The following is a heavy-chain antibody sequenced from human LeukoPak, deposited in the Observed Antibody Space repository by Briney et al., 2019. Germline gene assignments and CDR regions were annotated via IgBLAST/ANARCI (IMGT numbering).Heavy chain of an antibody. D-gene: IGHD2-2*01. J-gene: IGHJ5*02. CDR2: IWYDGSNK. CDR3: ARELVPAAMQNWFDP. CDR1: GFTFSSYG. Sequence: GGSLRLFCAASGFTFSSYGMHWVRQAPGKGLEWVAVIWYDGSNKYYADSVKGRFTISRDNSKNTLYLQMNSLRAEDMAVYYCARELVPAAMQNWFDPWGQGTLVTVSS. V-gene: IGHV3-33*01.